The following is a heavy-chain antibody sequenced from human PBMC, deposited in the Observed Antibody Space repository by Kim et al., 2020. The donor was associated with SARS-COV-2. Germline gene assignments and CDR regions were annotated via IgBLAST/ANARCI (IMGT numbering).Heavy chain of an antibody. CDR2: ISSSGANT. V-gene: IGHV3-64*02. Sequence: GGSLRLSCAASGFTFSNCAIHWVRQAPGKGLESVSAISSSGANTYSADSVKGRFTISRYNSKNTLYLQMRSLRAEDMAVYDCVRRSTSADSGDDYWCYGT. CDR1: GFTFSNCA. CDR3: VRRSTSADSGDDY. J-gene: IGHJ4*01. D-gene: IGHD2-2*01.